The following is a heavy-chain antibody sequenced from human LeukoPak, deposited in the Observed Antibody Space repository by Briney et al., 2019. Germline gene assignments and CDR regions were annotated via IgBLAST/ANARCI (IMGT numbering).Heavy chain of an antibody. V-gene: IGHV3-23*01. Sequence: GGSLRLSCAASGFTFSSYAMSWVRQAPGKGLEWVSAISGSGGSTYYADSVKGRFTISRDNFKSTLYLQMNSLRAEDTAVYYCAKYPAYYYDSSGYYYWGQGTLVTVSS. CDR2: ISGSGGST. J-gene: IGHJ4*02. CDR3: AKYPAYYYDSSGYYY. D-gene: IGHD3-22*01. CDR1: GFTFSSYA.